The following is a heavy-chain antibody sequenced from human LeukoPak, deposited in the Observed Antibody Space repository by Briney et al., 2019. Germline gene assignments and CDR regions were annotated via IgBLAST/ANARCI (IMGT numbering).Heavy chain of an antibody. CDR2: INHSGST. D-gene: IGHD1-1*01. CDR1: GGSFSGYY. Sequence: SETLSLTCAVYGGSFSGYYWSWIRQPPGKGLEWIGEINHSGSTNYNPSLKSRVTISVDTSKNQFSLKLRSVTAADTAMYYCGRVSEWNDFDYGGQGILVTVSS. CDR3: GRVSEWNDFDY. V-gene: IGHV4-34*01. J-gene: IGHJ4*02.